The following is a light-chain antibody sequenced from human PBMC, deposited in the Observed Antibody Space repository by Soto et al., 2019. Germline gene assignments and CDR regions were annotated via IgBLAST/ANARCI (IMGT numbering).Light chain of an antibody. CDR3: QQYNSWPLT. CDR2: SAS. J-gene: IGKJ4*01. V-gene: IGKV3-15*01. CDR1: QSIGNK. Sequence: IVMTQSPATLSVSPGERDTLSCRASQSIGNKLAWYQQKPGQAPRLLIYSASTRATGIPARFSGSGSGTDFTLTISSLQSEDLAVYYCQQYNSWPLTFGGGTKVEIK.